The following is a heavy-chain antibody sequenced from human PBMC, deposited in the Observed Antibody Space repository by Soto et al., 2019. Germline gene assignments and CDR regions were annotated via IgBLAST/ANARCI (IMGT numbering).Heavy chain of an antibody. J-gene: IGHJ4*02. CDR2: IYYSGST. CDR3: ARVRREYDNSGPVDY. Sequence: SETLSLTCTVSGGSISSYYWSWIRQPPGKGLEWIGYIYYSGSTNYNPSLKSRVTISVDTSKNQFSLKLSSVTAADTAVYYCARVRREYDNSGPVDYWGQGTLVTVS. CDR1: GGSISSYY. D-gene: IGHD3-22*01. V-gene: IGHV4-59*08.